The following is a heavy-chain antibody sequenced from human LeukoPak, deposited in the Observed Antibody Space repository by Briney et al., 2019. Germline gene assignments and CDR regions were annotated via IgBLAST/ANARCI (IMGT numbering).Heavy chain of an antibody. D-gene: IGHD6-19*01. V-gene: IGHV3-23*01. Sequence: GGSLRLSCVVSGFTFSSYAMGWVRQAQGKRLEWVSAISGSGGSTYYADSVKGRFTISRDNSKNTLYLQMNSLRADDTAVYYCAKGPLIEVAGTTWDYWGQGTPVTVSS. CDR1: GFTFSSYA. J-gene: IGHJ4*02. CDR2: ISGSGGST. CDR3: AKGPLIEVAGTTWDY.